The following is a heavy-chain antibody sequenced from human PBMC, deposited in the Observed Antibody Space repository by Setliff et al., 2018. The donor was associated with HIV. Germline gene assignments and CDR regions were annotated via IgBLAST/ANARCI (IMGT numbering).Heavy chain of an antibody. CDR3: AMTLRLFDWGYLDV. Sequence: PSETLSLTCAATGVAISGSTYYWAWIRQSPGRGLQWIGSVHYTGSSYRNPSLESRLTISIDTSRNHFSLNLTSVTAADTAVYYCAMTLRLFDWGYLDVWGKGTTVTVSS. J-gene: IGHJ6*03. CDR1: GVAISGSTYY. V-gene: IGHV4-39*02. D-gene: IGHD3-9*01. CDR2: VHYTGSS.